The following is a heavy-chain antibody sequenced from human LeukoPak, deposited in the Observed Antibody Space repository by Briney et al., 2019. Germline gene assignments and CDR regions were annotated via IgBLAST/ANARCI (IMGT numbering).Heavy chain of an antibody. Sequence: WASVKVSCKASGYTFSNYGISWVRQAPGQGLEWMGWISVYNGNTNYAQKLQGRVTMTTDTSTSTAYMELSSLRSEDTAVYYCARRVFERYSSSWGEFYFDYWGQGTLVTVSS. CDR1: GYTFSNYG. J-gene: IGHJ4*02. CDR3: ARRVFERYSSSWGEFYFDY. CDR2: ISVYNGNT. V-gene: IGHV1-18*01. D-gene: IGHD6-13*01.